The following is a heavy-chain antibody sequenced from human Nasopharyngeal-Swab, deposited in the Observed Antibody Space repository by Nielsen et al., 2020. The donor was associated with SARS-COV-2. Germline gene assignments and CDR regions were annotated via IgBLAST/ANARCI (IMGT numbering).Heavy chain of an antibody. CDR2: IGTVGDT. J-gene: IGHJ4*02. CDR1: GFTFSSYA. D-gene: IGHD2-15*01. V-gene: IGHV3-13*01. CDR3: TRGLHGIDY. Sequence: GGSLRLSCAASGFTFSSYAMSWVRQAPGKGLEWVSSIGTVGDTYYPGSVKGRFTISREDAKNSFFLQMNSLRAEDTAVYYCTRGLHGIDYWGQGTLVTVSS.